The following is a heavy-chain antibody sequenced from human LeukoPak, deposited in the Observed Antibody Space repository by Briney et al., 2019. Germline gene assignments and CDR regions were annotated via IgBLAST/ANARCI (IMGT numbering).Heavy chain of an antibody. V-gene: IGHV3-53*01. CDR3: AKEGVHRGYSYGYADAFDI. CDR2: IYSGGST. J-gene: IGHJ3*02. CDR1: GFTVSSNY. Sequence: GGSLRLSCAASGFTVSSNYVSWVRQAPRKGLEWVSVIYSGGSTYYADSVKGRFTISRDKSNNTLYLQMNSLRAEDTAVYYCAKEGVHRGYSYGYADAFDIWGQGTMVTVSS. D-gene: IGHD5-18*01.